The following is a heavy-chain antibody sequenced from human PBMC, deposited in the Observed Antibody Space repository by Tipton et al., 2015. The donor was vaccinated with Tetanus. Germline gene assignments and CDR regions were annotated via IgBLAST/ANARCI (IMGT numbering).Heavy chain of an antibody. Sequence: GSLRLSCAASGFTFSDYSMNWVRQAPGKGLEWVSSISGSSNYIYYTDSVKGRFTISRANAKNSLYLQMNSLRADDTGVYFCARVHTPGLLGRYPSDYWGQGTLVTVSS. CDR2: ISGSSNYI. V-gene: IGHV3-21*01. CDR3: ARVHTPGLLGRYPSDY. CDR1: GFTFSDYS. D-gene: IGHD2-21*02. J-gene: IGHJ4*02.